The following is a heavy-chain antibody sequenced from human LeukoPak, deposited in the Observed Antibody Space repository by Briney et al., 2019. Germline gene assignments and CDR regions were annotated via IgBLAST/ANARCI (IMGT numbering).Heavy chain of an antibody. J-gene: IGHJ6*02. CDR2: IKEDGTGK. D-gene: IGHD6-13*01. CDR3: AREIPQQLVAMDV. Sequence: GGSLRLSCAASGFTFNTNAMSWVRQAPGKGLEWLANIKEDGTGKNHVDSVKGRFTISRDNAKNSLYLQMNGLRAEDTAVYYCAREIPQQLVAMDVWGQGTTVTVSS. CDR1: GFTFNTNA. V-gene: IGHV3-7*04.